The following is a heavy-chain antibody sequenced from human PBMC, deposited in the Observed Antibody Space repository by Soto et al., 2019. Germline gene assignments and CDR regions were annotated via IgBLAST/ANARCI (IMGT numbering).Heavy chain of an antibody. J-gene: IGHJ3*02. CDR3: AKGLGDFLRSDGFDI. CDR1: GFSFSSYS. V-gene: IGHV3-21*06. CDR2: ISSRSGYI. Sequence: EVQLVESGGGLVKPGGSLRLSCAGSGFSFSSYSMNWVRLAPGKGLEWVSSISSRSGYIYYADSIRGRFTISKDTATNSLSLQMSSLTAEDTAVYYWAKGLGDFLRSDGFDIGGQGKMVTVSS. D-gene: IGHD4-17*01.